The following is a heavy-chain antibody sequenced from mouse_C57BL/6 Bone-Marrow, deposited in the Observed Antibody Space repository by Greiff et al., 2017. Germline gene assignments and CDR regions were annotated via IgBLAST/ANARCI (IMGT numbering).Heavy chain of an antibody. J-gene: IGHJ4*01. Sequence: QVQLKESGAELVRPGTSVKVSCKASGYAFTNYLIEWVKQRPGQGLEWIGLINPGSGGTNYNEKLKGKATLTADKSSSTAYMQLSSLTSEGSAVYFCARYVGDYWGQGTSVTVSS. CDR2: INPGSGGT. V-gene: IGHV1-54*01. CDR3: ARYVGDY. CDR1: GYAFTNYL.